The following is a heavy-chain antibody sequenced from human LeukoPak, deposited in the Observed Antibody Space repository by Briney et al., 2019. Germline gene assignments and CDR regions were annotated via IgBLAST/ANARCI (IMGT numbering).Heavy chain of an antibody. CDR2: INHGGNKI. J-gene: IGHJ4*02. D-gene: IGHD3-10*01. CDR1: GFTFSTHW. Sequence: GGSLRLSCVASGFTFSTHWRNWVRQAPGKGLEWVASINHGGNKIYYLDTVKGRFTISSDSATNSLHLQMNSLRVEDTAVYYCARGLHYGSGSDFFDYWGQGTLVTVSS. V-gene: IGHV3-7*01. CDR3: ARGLHYGSGSDFFDY.